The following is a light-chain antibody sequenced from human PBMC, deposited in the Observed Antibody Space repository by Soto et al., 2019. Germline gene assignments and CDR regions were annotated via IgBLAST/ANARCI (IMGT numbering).Light chain of an antibody. CDR3: QHYSSNSGT. CDR1: QRMSGF. Sequence: DIQMTQSPSTLSASVGDRVTITCRASQRMSGFLAWYQQKPGKAPQLLISDASSLESGVPSRFSGGGSGTAFTPTISSLQPEDFATYYCQHYSSNSGTFGPGTKVEIK. J-gene: IGKJ1*01. CDR2: DAS. V-gene: IGKV1-5*01.